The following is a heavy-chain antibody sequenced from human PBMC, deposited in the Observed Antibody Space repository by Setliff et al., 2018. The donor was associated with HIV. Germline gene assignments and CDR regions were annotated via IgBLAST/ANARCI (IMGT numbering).Heavy chain of an antibody. CDR1: GGSITSGTYY. J-gene: IGHJ4*02. D-gene: IGHD3-9*01. V-gene: IGHV4-31*03. Sequence: SETLSLTCTVSGGSITSGTYYWNWIRQHPGKGLEWIGYIYYSGSTYYNPSLKSRITISVDTSKNQFSLTLNSVTAADTAVYYCARGRYFRDIRDSRFDFWGQGMLVTVSS. CDR3: ARGRYFRDIRDSRFDF. CDR2: IYYSGST.